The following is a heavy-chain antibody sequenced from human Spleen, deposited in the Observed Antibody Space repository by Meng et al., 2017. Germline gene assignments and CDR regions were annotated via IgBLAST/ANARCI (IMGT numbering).Heavy chain of an antibody. Sequence: QVQLQESGPGLGKPSQTLSLTCPVSGGSFSSGYYYWTWIRQPPGKGLEWIGYIYYSGSTYYNPSLKSRLTISVDTSKNQFSLKLSSVTAADTAVYYCARARRYSSSSHPLDPWGQGTLVTVSS. J-gene: IGHJ5*02. CDR3: ARARRYSSSSHPLDP. CDR2: IYYSGST. V-gene: IGHV4-30-4*01. D-gene: IGHD6-6*01. CDR1: GGSFSSGYYY.